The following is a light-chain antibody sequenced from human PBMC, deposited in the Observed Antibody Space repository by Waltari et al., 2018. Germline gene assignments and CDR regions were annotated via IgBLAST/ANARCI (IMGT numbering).Light chain of an antibody. J-gene: IGKJ1*01. V-gene: IGKV3-20*01. CDR3: HQYGSSPRT. Sequence: EIVLTQPPGTLSLSPGERATPSCRASQSVSSNYLAWYQQIPGQAPRLVIYGASSRATGIPDRFSGSGSGTDFTLTISSLEPEDFAVYYCHQYGSSPRTFGQGTKVEIK. CDR2: GAS. CDR1: QSVSSNY.